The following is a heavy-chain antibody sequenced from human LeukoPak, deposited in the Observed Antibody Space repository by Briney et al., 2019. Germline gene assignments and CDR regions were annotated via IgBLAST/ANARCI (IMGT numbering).Heavy chain of an antibody. Sequence: SETLSLTCAVYGGSFSGYYWSWIRQPPGKGLEWIGEINHSGSTNYNPSLKSRVTISVDTSKNQFSLKLSSVTAADTAVYYCARGVAAAGWGQGTPVTASS. CDR3: ARGVAAAG. CDR1: GGSFSGYY. J-gene: IGHJ4*02. CDR2: INHSGST. V-gene: IGHV4-34*01. D-gene: IGHD6-13*01.